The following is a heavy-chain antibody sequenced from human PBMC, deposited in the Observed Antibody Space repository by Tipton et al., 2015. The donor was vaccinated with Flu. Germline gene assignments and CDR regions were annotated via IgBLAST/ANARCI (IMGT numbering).Heavy chain of an antibody. J-gene: IGHJ4*02. Sequence: TLSLTCTVSGGSISGYYWSWIRQPPGKGLEWIAYIYDSGSTNYNPSLQSRVTISLDRSKRQFSLKLSSVTAADTAVYYCARLSYYDVDLKNFYFDYWGQGALVTVSS. CDR2: IYDSGST. CDR1: GGSISGYY. CDR3: ARLSYYDVDLKNFYFDY. V-gene: IGHV4-59*01. D-gene: IGHD3-10*02.